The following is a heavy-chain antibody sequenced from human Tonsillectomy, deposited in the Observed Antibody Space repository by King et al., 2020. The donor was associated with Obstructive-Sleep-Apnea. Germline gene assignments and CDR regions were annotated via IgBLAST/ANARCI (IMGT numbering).Heavy chain of an antibody. J-gene: IGHJ6*02. CDR1: EFTFSHYW. CDR2: IHQNGTEK. Sequence: QLVESGGGLVQPGGSLRLSCTASEFTFSHYWMSWVRLAPGKGLEWVANIHQNGTEKYYVDSVKGRFTISRDNAKNSLYLQMNSLRADDTAVYYCARDSRQELARYYYYYGMDVWGHGTTVTVSS. V-gene: IGHV3-7*03. D-gene: IGHD1-1*01. CDR3: ARDSRQELARYYYYYGMDV.